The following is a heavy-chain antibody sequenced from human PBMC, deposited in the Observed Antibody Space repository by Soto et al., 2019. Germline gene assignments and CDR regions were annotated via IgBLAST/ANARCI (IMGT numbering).Heavy chain of an antibody. V-gene: IGHV3-21*01. Sequence: EVQLVESGGGLVKPGGSLRLSCAASGFTFSSYSMNWVRQAPGKGLEWVSSISSSSSYIYYADSVKGRFTISRDNAKNSLYLQMNSLRAEDTAVYYCASIRDCSGGSCYGLFDAFDIWGQGTMVTVSS. CDR1: GFTFSSYS. CDR2: ISSSSSYI. J-gene: IGHJ3*02. CDR3: ASIRDCSGGSCYGLFDAFDI. D-gene: IGHD2-15*01.